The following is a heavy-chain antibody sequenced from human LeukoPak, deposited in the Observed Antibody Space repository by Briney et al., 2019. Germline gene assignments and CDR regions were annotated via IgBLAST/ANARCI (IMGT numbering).Heavy chain of an antibody. CDR3: SREQYTSGGSGWFGMDV. J-gene: IGHJ6*02. V-gene: IGHV4-59*12. Sequence: SETCPSPAVSLVAPSVLITGPGPGSPQGRDWSGLGLFIKVGAPNTIPPLKSRVTMSLDTSRNQFSLKMSTVTAADTAVYYCSREQYTSGGSGWFGMDVWGQGTTVTVSS. D-gene: IGHD6-19*01. CDR1: VAPSVLIT. CDR2: FIKVGAP.